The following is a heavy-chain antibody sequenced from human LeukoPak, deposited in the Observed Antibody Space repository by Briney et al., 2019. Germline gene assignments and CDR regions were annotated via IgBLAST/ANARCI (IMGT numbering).Heavy chain of an antibody. CDR3: AKDLQDLLWFGESLGAFDY. CDR2: ISGDGSKT. D-gene: IGHD3-10*01. V-gene: IGHV3-43*02. Sequence: PGGSLRLSCAASGFSFDDYAMHWVRQAPGKGLEWVSLISGDGSKTNYADSVKGRFTISRDNSKNSLYLQMNSLRTEDTALYYCAKDLQDLLWFGESLGAFDYWGQGSLVTVSS. J-gene: IGHJ4*02. CDR1: GFSFDDYA.